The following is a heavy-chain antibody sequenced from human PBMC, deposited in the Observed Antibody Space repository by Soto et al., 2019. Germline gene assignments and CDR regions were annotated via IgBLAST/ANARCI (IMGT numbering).Heavy chain of an antibody. CDR3: AKDSVAFFLYKSGYHDDGYFDN. V-gene: IGHV3-30*18. CDR1: GFTFSSYG. Sequence: GGSLRLSCTASGFTFSSYGMHWVRQAPGKGLEWVALISYDGSKKYYADYVDSVKGRFTISRDNSKNSLYLQMNSLRAEDTAVYYCAKDSVAFFLYKSGYHDDGYFDNWGQGNLVTVSS. D-gene: IGHD5-12*01. J-gene: IGHJ4*02. CDR2: ISYDGSKK.